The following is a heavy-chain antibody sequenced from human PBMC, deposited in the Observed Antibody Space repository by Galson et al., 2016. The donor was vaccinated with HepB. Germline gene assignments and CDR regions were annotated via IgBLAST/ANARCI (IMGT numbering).Heavy chain of an antibody. D-gene: IGHD3-16*02. CDR1: GNSLAELF. J-gene: IGHJ6*04. V-gene: IGHV1-24*01. CDR3: ATVGSYPTSSPNYYYYFGMDV. CDR2: FDPEDGET. Sequence: VKVSCKVSGNSLAELFIHWVRLAPGKGLEWMGGFDPEDGETTYEQKFQGRVSMTEDTSTDTGYMEMRTRSYEDTAVYYCATVGSYPTSSPNYYYYFGMDVWAKGPRSPSPQ.